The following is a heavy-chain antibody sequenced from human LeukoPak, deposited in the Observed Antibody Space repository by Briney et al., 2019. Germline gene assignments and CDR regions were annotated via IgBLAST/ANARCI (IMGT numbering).Heavy chain of an antibody. J-gene: IGHJ4*02. Sequence: GGSLRLSCAASGFTFSRYWMHWVRQAPGKGLVWVSRIVTDGTYTSYADSVKGRFTISRDNAKNTLYLQLNSLRAEDTAVYYCVVDHTGESDYWGQGTLVTVSS. CDR2: IVTDGTYT. D-gene: IGHD2-8*02. V-gene: IGHV3-74*01. CDR3: VVDHTGESDY. CDR1: GFTFSRYW.